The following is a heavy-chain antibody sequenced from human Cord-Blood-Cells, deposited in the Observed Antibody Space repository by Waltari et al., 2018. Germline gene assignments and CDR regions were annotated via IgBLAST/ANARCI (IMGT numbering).Heavy chain of an antibody. CDR1: GGSFSGYY. Sequence: QVQLQQWGAGLLKPSETLSLTCAVYGGSFSGYYWSWIRQPPGKGLEWIGESKHSGSTNYNPSLKRRVTISVDTSKNQFSLKVSSVTAADTAVYYWARGSGSYWAGDYFDYWGQGTLVTVSS. CDR3: ARGSGSYWAGDYFDY. D-gene: IGHD1-26*01. J-gene: IGHJ4*02. CDR2: SKHSGST. V-gene: IGHV4-34*01.